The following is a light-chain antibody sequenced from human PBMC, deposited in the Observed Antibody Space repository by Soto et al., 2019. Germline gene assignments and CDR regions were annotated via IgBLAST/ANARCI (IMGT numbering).Light chain of an antibody. Sequence: EIVLTQSPATLSLSPGERATLSCRASQSVRSYLAWYQHKPGQAPRLLIYDASSRATGIPGRFGGSGSGTDFTLTISSLEPEDFAVYYCQQSSNWPPFPFGPGTKVEIK. CDR3: QQSSNWPPFP. CDR1: QSVRSY. CDR2: DAS. J-gene: IGKJ3*01. V-gene: IGKV3-11*01.